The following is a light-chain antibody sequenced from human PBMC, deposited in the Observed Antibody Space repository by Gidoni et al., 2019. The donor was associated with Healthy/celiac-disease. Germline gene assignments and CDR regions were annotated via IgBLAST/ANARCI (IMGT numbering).Light chain of an antibody. J-gene: IGKJ2*01. CDR3: QQRSNWPPYT. Sequence: QSPATLSLSPGERATLSCRASQSVSSYLAWYQQKPGQAPRLLIYDASNRATGIPARFSGSGSGTDFTLTISSLEPEDFAVYYCQQRSNWPPYTFXXXTKLEIK. CDR2: DAS. V-gene: IGKV3-11*01. CDR1: QSVSSY.